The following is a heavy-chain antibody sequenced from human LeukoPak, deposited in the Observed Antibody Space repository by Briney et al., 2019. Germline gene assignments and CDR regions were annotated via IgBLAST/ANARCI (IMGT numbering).Heavy chain of an antibody. CDR1: GFSFDTYT. CDR3: ARGSYYDSSGYYWFDS. CDR2: VSSGSAYI. Sequence: GGSLRLSCAASGFSFDTYTMNWVRQAPGRGLEWVSSVSSGSAYIAYADSVKGRFTISRDNAKNSLFMEINSLTAEDTAVYYCARGSYYDSSGYYWFDSWGQGTLVTVSS. V-gene: IGHV3-21*01. D-gene: IGHD3-22*01. J-gene: IGHJ5*01.